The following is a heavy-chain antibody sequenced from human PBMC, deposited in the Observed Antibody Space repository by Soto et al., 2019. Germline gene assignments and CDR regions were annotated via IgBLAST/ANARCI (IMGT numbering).Heavy chain of an antibody. CDR1: GYTFTAYY. CDR3: AGANTIRPYYFNMDV. D-gene: IGHD3-22*01. Sequence: QVQLVQSGPEVRKPGASLKVSCKASGYTFTAYYIHWVRQGPGRGLEWVGWINPNSGGTYYAQKFQAWSTMTRDTSISTAYLELSGLTSNDTAVYYCAGANTIRPYYFNMDVWGQGTTVTVSS. V-gene: IGHV1-2*04. J-gene: IGHJ6*02. CDR2: INPNSGGT.